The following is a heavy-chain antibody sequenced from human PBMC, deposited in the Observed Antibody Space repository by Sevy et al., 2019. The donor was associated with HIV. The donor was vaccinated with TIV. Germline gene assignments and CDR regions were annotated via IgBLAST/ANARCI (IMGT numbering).Heavy chain of an antibody. D-gene: IGHD3-22*01. V-gene: IGHV3-7*01. CDR2: IKQDESEK. Sequence: GGSLRLSCAASGFSFSTYWMHWVRQAPGKGLEWVANIKQDESEKYYVASVKGRFTISRDKAKNSVYLEMNSLRPEDTAINYCAKGNSGSFDYWGQGTLVTVSS. J-gene: IGHJ4*02. CDR1: GFSFSTYW. CDR3: AKGNSGSFDY.